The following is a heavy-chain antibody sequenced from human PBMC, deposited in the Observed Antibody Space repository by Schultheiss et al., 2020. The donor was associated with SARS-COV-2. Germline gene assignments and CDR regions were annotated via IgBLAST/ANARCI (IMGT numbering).Heavy chain of an antibody. V-gene: IGHV3-48*03. CDR2: ISSSGSTI. J-gene: IGHJ4*02. Sequence: GGSLRLSCAASGFTLSSYEMNWVRQAPGKGLEWVSYISSSGSTIYYADSVKGRFTISRDNAKNSLYLQMNSLRAEDTAVYYCATYCSSTSCWTSYNYWGQGTPVTVSS. D-gene: IGHD2-2*01. CDR1: GFTLSSYE. CDR3: ATYCSSTSCWTSYNY.